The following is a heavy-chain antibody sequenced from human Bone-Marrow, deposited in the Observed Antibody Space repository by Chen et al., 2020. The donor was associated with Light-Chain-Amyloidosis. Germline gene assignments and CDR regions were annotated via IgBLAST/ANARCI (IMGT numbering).Heavy chain of an antibody. CDR2: ISYDENTK. Sequence: QVRLVESGGGVVQPGGSLRLSCAASGFAFSSYAMHWVRQAPGKGLEWVAAISYDENTKYYADSVRGRFTISRDNSKNTLFLQMSSLTADDTAVFYCATDSAVPGAHPPDYWGQGTPVTVSS. CDR1: GFAFSSYA. J-gene: IGHJ4*02. CDR3: ATDSAVPGAHPPDY. D-gene: IGHD6-19*01. V-gene: IGHV3-30-3*01.